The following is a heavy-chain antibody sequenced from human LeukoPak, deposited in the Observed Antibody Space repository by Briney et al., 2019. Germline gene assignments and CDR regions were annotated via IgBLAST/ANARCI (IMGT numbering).Heavy chain of an antibody. CDR1: GFTFSSYG. Sequence: GGSLRLSCAASGFTFSSYGMSWVRQAPGKGLEWVSAISGSGGSTYYADSVKGRFTISRDNSKNTLYLQMNSLRAEDTAVYYCAINGYKAAAGRFFDYWGQGTLVTVSS. CDR3: AINGYKAAAGRFFDY. D-gene: IGHD6-13*01. V-gene: IGHV3-23*01. CDR2: ISGSGGST. J-gene: IGHJ4*02.